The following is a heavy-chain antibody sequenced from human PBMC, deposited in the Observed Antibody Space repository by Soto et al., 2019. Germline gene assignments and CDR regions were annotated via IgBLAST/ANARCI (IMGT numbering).Heavy chain of an antibody. CDR3: ARHVADSFEQQLVRAPLEFDY. J-gene: IGHJ4*02. Sequence: SETLSLTCTVSGGSISSSSYYWGWIRQPPGKGLEWIGSIYYSGSTYYNPSLKSRVTISVDTSKNQFSLKLSSVTAADTAVYYCARHVADSFEQQLVRAPLEFDYWGQGTLVTVSS. D-gene: IGHD6-13*01. V-gene: IGHV4-39*01. CDR1: GGSISSSSYY. CDR2: IYYSGST.